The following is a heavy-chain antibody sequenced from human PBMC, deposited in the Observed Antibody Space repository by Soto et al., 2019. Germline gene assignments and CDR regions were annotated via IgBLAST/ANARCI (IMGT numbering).Heavy chain of an antibody. CDR3: ARRLVRGVTPLAYGMDV. Sequence: GESLKISCKGSGYSFTSYWIGWVRQVPGKGLEWMGIIYPGDSDTRYSPSFQGQVTISADKSISTAYLQWSSLKASDTAMYYCARRLVRGVTPLAYGMDVWGQGTTVTVSS. V-gene: IGHV5-51*01. D-gene: IGHD3-10*01. CDR1: GYSFTSYW. CDR2: IYPGDSDT. J-gene: IGHJ6*02.